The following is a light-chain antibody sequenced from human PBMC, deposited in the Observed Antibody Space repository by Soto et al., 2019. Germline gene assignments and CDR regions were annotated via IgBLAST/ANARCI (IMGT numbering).Light chain of an antibody. CDR1: SSNIGAGYD. V-gene: IGLV1-40*01. J-gene: IGLJ1*01. Sequence: QSVLTQPPSVSGAPGQRVTISCTGGSSNIGAGYDVHWYQQLPGTAPKLLISGNSNRPSGVPDRFSGSKSGTSASLAITGLQAEDEADYYCQPNDCRLSAYVFGIGTKVTVL. CDR3: QPNDCRLSAYV. CDR2: GNS.